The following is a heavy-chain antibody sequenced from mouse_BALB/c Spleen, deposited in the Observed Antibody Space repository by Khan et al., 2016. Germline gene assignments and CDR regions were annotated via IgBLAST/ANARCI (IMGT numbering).Heavy chain of an antibody. CDR1: GFSITGFA. CDR3: ASYYDYDGGFAY. Sequence: QVQLKESGPGLVAPSQSLSITCTVSGFSITGFAVNWVRQPPGKGLEWLGVLWGDGSTDYDSALKSRLSIRKDDSKSQVFLKMNSLQTDDTARYYCASYYDYDGGFAYWGQGTLVTVSA. V-gene: IGHV2-6-7*01. J-gene: IGHJ3*01. D-gene: IGHD2-4*01. CDR2: LWGDGST.